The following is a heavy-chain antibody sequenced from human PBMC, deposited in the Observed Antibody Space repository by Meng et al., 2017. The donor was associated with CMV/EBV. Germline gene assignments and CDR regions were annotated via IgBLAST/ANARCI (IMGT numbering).Heavy chain of an antibody. CDR3: ARGAAYFDY. V-gene: IGHV3-30*02. Sequence: GESLKISCAASGFTFSSYGMHWVRQAPGKGLEWVAFIRYDGTNKYYTDSVKGRFTISRDNSKNTLYLQMNSLRAEDTAVYYCARGAAYFDYWGQGTLVTVSS. J-gene: IGHJ4*02. CDR1: GFTFSSYG. CDR2: IRYDGTNK. D-gene: IGHD6-25*01.